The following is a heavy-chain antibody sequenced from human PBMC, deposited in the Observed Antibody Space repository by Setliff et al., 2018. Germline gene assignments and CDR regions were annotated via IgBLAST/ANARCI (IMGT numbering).Heavy chain of an antibody. J-gene: IGHJ4*02. CDR3: AREYYYARSRNFDY. V-gene: IGHV1-18*04. CDR1: GNSLTVFY. CDR2: ISAYNGNT. Sequence: ASVKVSCKSSGNSLTVFYLHWVRQAPGQGLEWMGWISAYNGNTKYAQKLQGRVTMATDISTSTGYMELRSLRSDDTAVYYCAREYYYARSRNFDYWGQGTPVTVSS. D-gene: IGHD3-22*01.